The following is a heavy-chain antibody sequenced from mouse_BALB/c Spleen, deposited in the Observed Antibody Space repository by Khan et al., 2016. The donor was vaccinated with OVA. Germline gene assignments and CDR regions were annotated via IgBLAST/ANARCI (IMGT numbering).Heavy chain of an antibody. Sequence: QVQLQQSGAELVKPGASVKLSCKTSGYTFTSYWIQWVKQRPGQGLGWIGQIFPGTGTTDYNENFKGKATLTVDTSSSTAYMQLSSLTSEDSAVYFCARGYFGNYEFAYWGQGTLVTVSP. CDR2: IFPGTGTT. CDR1: GYTFTSYW. J-gene: IGHJ3*01. D-gene: IGHD2-1*01. CDR3: ARGYFGNYEFAY. V-gene: IGHV1S132*01.